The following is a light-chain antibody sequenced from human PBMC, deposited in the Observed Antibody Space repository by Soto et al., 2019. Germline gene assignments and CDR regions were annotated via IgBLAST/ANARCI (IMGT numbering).Light chain of an antibody. CDR1: QSVSNY. Sequence: EIVLTQSPATLSLSPGERATLSCRASQSVSNYLAWYQQKPGQAPRLLIYDASNRATGIAARFSGGGSGTDFTLSNSSLEPVDFAVYYWQQRANWLFGQGTKLEIK. CDR3: QQRANWL. CDR2: DAS. J-gene: IGKJ2*01. V-gene: IGKV3-11*01.